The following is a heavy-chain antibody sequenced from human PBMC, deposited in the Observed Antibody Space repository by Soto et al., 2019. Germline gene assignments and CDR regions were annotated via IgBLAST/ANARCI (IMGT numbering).Heavy chain of an antibody. CDR2: IIPVSGTI. CDR3: ARAGT. CDR1: GCTFRTYA. J-gene: IGHJ5*02. Sequence: SVKVSCKVSGCTFRTYALNWVRQAPGQGLEWMGGIIPVSGTINYAQRFHGRVTIIADESTSTVYMDLSSLRFNDTAAYYCARAGTWGQGSLVSVSS. V-gene: IGHV1-69*13.